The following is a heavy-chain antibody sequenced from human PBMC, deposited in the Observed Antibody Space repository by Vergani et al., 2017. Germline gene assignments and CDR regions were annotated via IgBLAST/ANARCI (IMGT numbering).Heavy chain of an antibody. CDR1: GFTFSSYA. CDR2: IIGSGGST. J-gene: IGHJ4*02. CDR3: AEAYWRWGAQEAKDY. Sequence: EVQLLESGGGLVQPGGSLRLSCAASGFTFSSYAMSWVRQAPGKGRGWVSAIIGSGGSTYYADSGMGRFIISRDNSKNTLYLQMNSLRAEDTAVDYCAEAYWRWGAQEAKDYWGQGTLVTVSS. V-gene: IGHV3-23*01. D-gene: IGHD3-16*01.